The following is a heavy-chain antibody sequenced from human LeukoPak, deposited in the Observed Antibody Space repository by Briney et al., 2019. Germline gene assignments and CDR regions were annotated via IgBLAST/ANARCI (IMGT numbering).Heavy chain of an antibody. J-gene: IGHJ5*02. D-gene: IGHD3-16*01. CDR3: ARGEGGWFDP. V-gene: IGHV4-34*01. CDR2: INHSGST. CDR1: GGSFSGYY. Sequence: SETLSLTCAVYGGSFSGYYWSWIRQPPGKGLEWIGEINHSGSTNYNPSLKSRVTISVDTSKNQFSLKLSSVTAADTAVYYCARGEGGWFDPWGQETLVTVSS.